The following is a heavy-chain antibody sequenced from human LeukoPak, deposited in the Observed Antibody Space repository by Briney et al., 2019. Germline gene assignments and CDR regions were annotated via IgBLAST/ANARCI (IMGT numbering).Heavy chain of an antibody. D-gene: IGHD6-13*01. J-gene: IGHJ4*02. V-gene: IGHV1-2*02. CDR3: ARAWGMGAAAGMNY. CDR2: INPNSGGT. Sequence: ASVKVSCKASGYTFTGYYMHWVRQAPGQGVEWMGWINPNSGGTNYAQKFQGRVTMTRDTSISTAYMELSRLRSDDTAVYYCARAWGMGAAAGMNYWGQGTLVTVSS. CDR1: GYTFTGYY.